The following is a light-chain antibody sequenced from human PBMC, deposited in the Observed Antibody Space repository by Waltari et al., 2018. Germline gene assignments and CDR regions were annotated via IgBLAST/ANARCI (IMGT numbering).Light chain of an antibody. J-gene: IGKJ3*01. CDR3: QQYTYWPFT. CDR1: QNVKNN. V-gene: IGKV3-15*01. Sequence: EIVVTQSPATLSASPGERATLSCRASQNVKNNVAWYQQKPGQAPRLVIYGASTGATGVPDRFSGGGSGTEFTLTISSVQSEDFAVYYCQQYTYWPFTFGPGTKVDIK. CDR2: GAS.